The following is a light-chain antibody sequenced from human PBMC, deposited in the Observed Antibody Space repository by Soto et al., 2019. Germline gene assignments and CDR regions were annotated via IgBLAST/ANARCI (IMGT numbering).Light chain of an antibody. CDR1: QSVSRNY. CDR3: QQYGSSPHT. V-gene: IGKV3-20*01. J-gene: IGKJ4*01. Sequence: EIVLTQSPGTLSLSPGERATLSCRASQSVSRNYLAWYHHKPGQAPRLLIYGASSRATGIPDRFSGSGSGTDFTLTISRLEPEDFAVYYCQQYGSSPHTFGGGTKVEI. CDR2: GAS.